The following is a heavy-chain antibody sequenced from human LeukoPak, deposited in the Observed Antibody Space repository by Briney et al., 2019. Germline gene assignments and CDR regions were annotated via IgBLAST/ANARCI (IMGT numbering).Heavy chain of an antibody. D-gene: IGHD3-22*01. CDR3: AKQYYYDNSPYLGPTDY. CDR1: GFTFSSYE. Sequence: PGGSLRLSCAASGFTFSSYEMNWVRQAPGKGLEWVSYISSSGSTIYYADSVKGRFTISRDNAKNSLYLQMNSLRAEDTAVYYCAKQYYYDNSPYLGPTDYWGQGTLVTVSS. CDR2: ISSSGSTI. V-gene: IGHV3-48*03. J-gene: IGHJ4*02.